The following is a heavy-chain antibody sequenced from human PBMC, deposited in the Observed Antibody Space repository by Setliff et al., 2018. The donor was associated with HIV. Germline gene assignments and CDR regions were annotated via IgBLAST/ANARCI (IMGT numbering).Heavy chain of an antibody. Sequence: SETLSLTCTVSGDPISGNYYWAWIRQPPGKGLEWIATVFSGGSSKYNPSLWSRVTISVDTSKNQFYLKMDSVTAADTAVYYCARGEFYCGTDCYWSSFDYWGQGIWVTVSS. CDR2: VFSGGSS. CDR3: ARGEFYCGTDCYWSSFDY. V-gene: IGHV4-39*02. J-gene: IGHJ4*02. CDR1: GDPISGNYY. D-gene: IGHD2-21*02.